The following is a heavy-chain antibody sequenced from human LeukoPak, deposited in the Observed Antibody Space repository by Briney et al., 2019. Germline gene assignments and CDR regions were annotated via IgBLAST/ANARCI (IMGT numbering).Heavy chain of an antibody. CDR3: ARVKNTVVRGVIFY. D-gene: IGHD3-10*01. CDR2: INPNSGGT. V-gene: IGHV1-2*02. Sequence: ASVKVSCKASGYTFTGYYMHWVRQAPGQGLEWMGWINPNSGGTNYAQKFQGRVTMTRDTSISTAYMELSRLRSDDTAVYYCARVKNTVVRGVIFYWGQGTLVTVSS. CDR1: GYTFTGYY. J-gene: IGHJ4*02.